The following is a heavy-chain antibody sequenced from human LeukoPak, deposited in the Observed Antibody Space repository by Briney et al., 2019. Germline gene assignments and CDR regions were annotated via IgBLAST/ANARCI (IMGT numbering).Heavy chain of an antibody. J-gene: IGHJ4*02. D-gene: IGHD5-12*01. CDR2: IYYSGST. CDR1: GGSISSYY. V-gene: IGHV4-59*01. CDR3: ARGLTRGYSGYERPFFDY. Sequence: SETLSLTCTVSGGSISSYYWSWIRQPPGKGLEWIGYIYYSGSTNYNPSLKSRVTISVDTSKNQFSLKLSSVTAADTAVYYCARGLTRGYSGYERPFFDYWGQGTLVTVSS.